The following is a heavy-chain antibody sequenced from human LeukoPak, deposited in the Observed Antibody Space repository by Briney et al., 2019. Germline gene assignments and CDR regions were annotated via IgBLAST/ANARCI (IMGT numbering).Heavy chain of an antibody. CDR2: IYYSGST. D-gene: IGHD1-1*01. Sequence: SETLSLTCTVSGGSISSYYWSWIRQPPGKGLEWIGYIYYSGSTNYNPSLKSRVTISVDTSKNQFSLKLSSVTAADTAVYYCARDDWNDVLDNWGQGTLVTVSS. CDR3: ARDDWNDVLDN. J-gene: IGHJ4*02. V-gene: IGHV4-59*01. CDR1: GGSISSYY.